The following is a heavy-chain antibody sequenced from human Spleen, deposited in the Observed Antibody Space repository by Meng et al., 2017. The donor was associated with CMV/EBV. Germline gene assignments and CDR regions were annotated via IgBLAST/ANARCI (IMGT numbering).Heavy chain of an antibody. CDR2: ISPYNGNT. J-gene: IGHJ4*02. CDR1: GYTLSSDA. CDR3: AREANGGLDY. D-gene: IGHD2-8*01. V-gene: IGHV1-18*01. Sequence: QSGSAVKTPGASVKGSCKASGYTLSSDAINWIRQAPGQGLEWMGWISPYNGNTHYSQKIQGRATMTTDTSTSTTYMELRSLRSDDTAIYYCAREANGGLDYWGQGALVTVSS.